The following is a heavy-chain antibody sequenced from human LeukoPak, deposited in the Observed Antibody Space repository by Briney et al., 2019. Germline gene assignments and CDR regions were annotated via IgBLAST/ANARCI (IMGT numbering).Heavy chain of an antibody. CDR3: SLITMVRGVINFDY. V-gene: IGHV3-49*04. D-gene: IGHD3-10*01. CDR2: IRSKAYGGTT. J-gene: IGHJ4*02. Sequence: PGGSLRLSCTASGFTFGDYAISWVRQAPGKGLEWVGFIRSKAYGGTTEYAASVKGKFTISRDDSKSIAYLQMNSLKTEDTAVYYCSLITMVRGVINFDYWGQGTLVTVSS. CDR1: GFTFGDYA.